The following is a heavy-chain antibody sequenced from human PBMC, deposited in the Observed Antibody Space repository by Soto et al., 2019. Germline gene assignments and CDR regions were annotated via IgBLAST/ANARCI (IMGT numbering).Heavy chain of an antibody. D-gene: IGHD1-20*01. CDR1: GGTFSSYA. CDR2: IIPIFGTA. J-gene: IGHJ6*02. Sequence: SVKVSCKASGGTFSSYAINWVRQAPGQGLEWMGGIIPIFGTADYAQKFQGRVTITADESTSTAYMELSSLRSEDTAVYYCARSLTATYYYYGMDVWGQGTTVT. CDR3: ARSLTATYYYYGMDV. V-gene: IGHV1-69*13.